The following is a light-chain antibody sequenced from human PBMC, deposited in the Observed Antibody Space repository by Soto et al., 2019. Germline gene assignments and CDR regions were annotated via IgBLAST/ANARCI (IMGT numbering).Light chain of an antibody. Sequence: DIVMTQSPATLSVSPGERATLSCRASQSMSIHLAWYQHKPGQAPRLLIYDASTRATGVPPRFSGSGSGTEFTLTISSLQSEDFATYYCQQYQRSPPWTFGQGTRLEIK. CDR2: DAS. V-gene: IGKV3-15*01. J-gene: IGKJ1*01. CDR3: QQYQRSPPWT. CDR1: QSMSIH.